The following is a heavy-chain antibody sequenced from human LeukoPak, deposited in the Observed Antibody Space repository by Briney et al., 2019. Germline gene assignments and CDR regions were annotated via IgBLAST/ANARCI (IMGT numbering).Heavy chain of an antibody. Sequence: SETLSLTCSVSGGSISSGNYYWSWIRQPPGKGLEWIGYIYYSGSTYYNPSLKSRVTISVDTSKNQFSLKLSSVTAADTAVYYCARSGMIVVVKDAFDIWGQGTMVTVSS. CDR3: ARSGMIVVVKDAFDI. V-gene: IGHV4-30-4*02. J-gene: IGHJ3*02. CDR2: IYYSGST. CDR1: GGSISSGNYY. D-gene: IGHD3-22*01.